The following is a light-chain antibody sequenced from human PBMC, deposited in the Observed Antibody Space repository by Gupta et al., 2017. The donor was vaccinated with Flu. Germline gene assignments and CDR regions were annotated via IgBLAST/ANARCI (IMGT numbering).Light chain of an antibody. CDR1: SSDIGTYNR. V-gene: IGLV2-18*02. CDR2: EVS. Sequence: QSALTQPPSVSGSPGQSVTISCPGTSSDIGTYNRVSWYQQPPGTALNLMIYEVSKRPSAVADRFSASKSGNTASLTISGLEGEDEADYYYTSYTNSYSYVFGTGTKVTVL. CDR3: TSYTNSYSYV. J-gene: IGLJ1*01.